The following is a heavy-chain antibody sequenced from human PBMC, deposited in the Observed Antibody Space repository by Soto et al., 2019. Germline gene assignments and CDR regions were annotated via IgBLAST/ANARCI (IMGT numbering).Heavy chain of an antibody. CDR2: IIPMFGTA. D-gene: IGHD5-18*01. V-gene: IGHV1-69*12. CDR1: GGTFSTYA. Sequence: QVQLVQSGAEVKKPESSVKVSCKAPGGTFSTYAISWVRQAPGQGLEWMGGIIPMFGTANYAQRFQDRVTITADESTNTVYMEXXXLXSEDTAVYFCASGIQLWLRRINNGYSGWGQGTLVTVSS. J-gene: IGHJ4*02. CDR3: ASGIQLWLRRINNGYSG.